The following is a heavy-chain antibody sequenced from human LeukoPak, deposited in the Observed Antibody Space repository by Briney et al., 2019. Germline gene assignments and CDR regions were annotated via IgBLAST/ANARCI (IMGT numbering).Heavy chain of an antibody. D-gene: IGHD2-2*02. CDR2: INHSGST. Sequence: TSETMSLTSAVYGGSFSCYYWSWIRQPPRKGLEWIGEINHSGSTNYNPSLKSRVTISVDTSKNHFSLKLSSVTAADTAVYYCARVRRPIVVVPAAIYYYYYMDVWGKGTTVTVSS. CDR1: GGSFSCYY. CDR3: ARVRRPIVVVPAAIYYYYYMDV. J-gene: IGHJ6*03. V-gene: IGHV4-34*01.